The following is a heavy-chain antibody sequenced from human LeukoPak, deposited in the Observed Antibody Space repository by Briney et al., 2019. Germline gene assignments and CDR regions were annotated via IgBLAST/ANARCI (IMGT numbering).Heavy chain of an antibody. CDR3: ARVGSGWYYFDY. V-gene: IGHV4-34*01. CDR2: INHSGST. J-gene: IGHJ4*02. Sequence: PSETLSLTCAVYGGSFSGYYWSWIRQPPGKGLEWIGEINHSGSTNYNPSLKSRVTMSVDTSKNQFSLKLSSVTAADTAVYYCARVGSGWYYFDYWGQGTLVTVSS. D-gene: IGHD6-19*01. CDR1: GGSFSGYY.